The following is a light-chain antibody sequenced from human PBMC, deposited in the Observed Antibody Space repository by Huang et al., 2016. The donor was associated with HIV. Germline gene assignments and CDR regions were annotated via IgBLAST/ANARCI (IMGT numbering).Light chain of an antibody. CDR2: SAS. CDR3: QQYYTYPHS. V-gene: IGKV1-8*01. J-gene: IGKJ2*03. CDR1: PGISSY. Sequence: AIRLTQSPSSLSASTGDRVTITCRASPGISSYLAWYQQKPGKAPKLLISSASTLQGGVPARFSGSGFGTDFTLTISSLQSEDLGTYHCQQYYTYPHSCGQGTKLEIK.